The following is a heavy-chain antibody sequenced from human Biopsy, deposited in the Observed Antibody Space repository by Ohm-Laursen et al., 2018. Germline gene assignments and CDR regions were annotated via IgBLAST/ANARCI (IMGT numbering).Heavy chain of an antibody. Sequence: SDTLSLTCTVSGASVNTFDSYWAWIRQPPGKGLEWIGYIFYSGTTKYNPSLQRRVRLSLDTANNQFSLTLRSVNAADTATYYCARAYYYGAGSFYSPWMEVWGQGTTVSVS. CDR2: IFYSGTT. D-gene: IGHD3-10*01. J-gene: IGHJ6*02. V-gene: IGHV4-61*08. CDR1: GASVNTFDSY. CDR3: ARAYYYGAGSFYSPWMEV.